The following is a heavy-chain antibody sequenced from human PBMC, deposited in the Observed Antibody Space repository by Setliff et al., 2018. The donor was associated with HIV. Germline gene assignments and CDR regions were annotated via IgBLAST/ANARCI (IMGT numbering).Heavy chain of an antibody. D-gene: IGHD2-2*01. V-gene: IGHV3-11*04. CDR2: ISGSGSDI. Sequence: GGSLRLSCAASGFTFSDYYMTWIRQVPGKGLECLSYISGSGSDINYEDSVKGRFTISRDNAKNSLYLQMNSLRAEDTAVYYCVKDEEYIGVVSATMNMPGYYHYYYMDVWGKGSTVTVSS. J-gene: IGHJ6*03. CDR3: VKDEEYIGVVSATMNMPGYYHYYYMDV. CDR1: GFTFSDYY.